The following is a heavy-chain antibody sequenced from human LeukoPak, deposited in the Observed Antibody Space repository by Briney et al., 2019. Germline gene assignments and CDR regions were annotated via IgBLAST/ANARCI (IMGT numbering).Heavy chain of an antibody. CDR2: LYHSGST. J-gene: IGHJ5*02. D-gene: IGHD2-2*01. Sequence: PSETLSLTCTVSGYSINSGYYWGWIRQPPGTGLEGIGRLYHSGSTFYNPSLKSRVTISVDTSKIQFSLKLSAVTAADTAVYYCARDGSSTSCRRGWFDPWGQGTLVTVSS. CDR3: ARDGSSTSCRRGWFDP. CDR1: GYSINSGYY. V-gene: IGHV4-38-2*02.